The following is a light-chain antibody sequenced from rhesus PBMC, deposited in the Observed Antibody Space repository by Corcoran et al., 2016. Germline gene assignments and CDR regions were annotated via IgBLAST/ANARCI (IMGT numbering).Light chain of an antibody. J-gene: IGKJ3*01. V-gene: IGKV1S8*01. CDR2: AAS. CDR1: QNIYSN. Sequence: DIQMTQSPSALSASVGDRVTISCRASQNIYSNLAWYQQKPGKAPKLLIYAASRLQTGIPSRFSGSGSGTDFTLTISSLQPEDSAAYYCQHYYDKPFTFDPGTKLDIK. CDR3: QHYYDKPFT.